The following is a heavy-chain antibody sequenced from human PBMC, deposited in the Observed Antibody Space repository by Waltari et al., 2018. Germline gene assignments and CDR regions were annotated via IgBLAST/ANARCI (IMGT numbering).Heavy chain of an antibody. V-gene: IGHV3-7*01. CDR3: ARARETAYFGY. J-gene: IGHJ4*02. D-gene: IGHD2-21*02. CDR1: GFTFSGYW. Sequence: EVQLVESGGGLVQPGGSLRLSCAAAGFTFSGYWMSWVRQAPGKGLEWVANIKQDGSEKYYVDSVKGRFTISRDNAKNSLYLQMNSLRAEDTAVYYCARARETAYFGYWGQGTLVTVSS. CDR2: IKQDGSEK.